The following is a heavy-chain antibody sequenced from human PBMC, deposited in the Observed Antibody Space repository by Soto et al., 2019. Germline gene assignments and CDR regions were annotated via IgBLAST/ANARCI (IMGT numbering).Heavy chain of an antibody. CDR2: INAGNGNT. Sequence: QVQLVQSGAEEKKPGASVKVSCKASGYTFTTYPLHWVRQAPGQRLEWMGWINAGNGNTKYSQKFQGRITLTRDTSASTAYTELSSLRSEDTAVYYCARDGYNYAFDYWGQGTLVTVSS. J-gene: IGHJ4*02. V-gene: IGHV1-3*05. D-gene: IGHD5-12*01. CDR1: GYTFTTYP. CDR3: ARDGYNYAFDY.